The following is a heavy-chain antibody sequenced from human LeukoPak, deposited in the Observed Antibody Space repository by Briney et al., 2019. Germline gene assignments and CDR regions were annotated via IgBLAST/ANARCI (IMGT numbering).Heavy chain of an antibody. CDR2: IRQDGSEK. CDR3: ARSQRETTGFVDS. D-gene: IGHD4-17*01. CDR1: GFTFSNYW. J-gene: IGHJ4*02. V-gene: IGHV3-7*01. Sequence: GGSLRLSCAASGFTFSNYWMTWVRQAPGKGLEWVANIRQDGSEKNYVDSVKGRFTISRDNAKNSLFLQINSLRAEDTAVYYCARSQRETTGFVDSGARGTLVPVPS.